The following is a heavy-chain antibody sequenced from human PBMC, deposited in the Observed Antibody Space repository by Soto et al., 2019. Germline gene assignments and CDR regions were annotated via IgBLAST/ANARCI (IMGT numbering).Heavy chain of an antibody. J-gene: IGHJ4*02. CDR2: INHSGST. V-gene: IGHV4-34*01. CDR1: GGSFSGYY. D-gene: IGHD6-19*01. CDR3: ARSGMAVPGTNPLYFDY. Sequence: SETLSLTCAVYGGSFSGYYWRWIRQPPGKGLEYIGEINHSGSTNYNPSLKSRVTLSVDTSKNQFSLNLTSVTAADTAVYYCARSGMAVPGTNPLYFDYWGQGTRVTVSS.